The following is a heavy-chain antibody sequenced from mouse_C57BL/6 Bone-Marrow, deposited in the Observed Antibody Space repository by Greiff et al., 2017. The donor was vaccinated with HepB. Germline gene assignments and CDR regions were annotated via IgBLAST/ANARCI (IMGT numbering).Heavy chain of an antibody. CDR3: AREDCHDYAMDY. J-gene: IGHJ4*01. CDR1: GYTFTDYY. D-gene: IGHD6-1*01. V-gene: IGHV1-26*01. Sequence: EVQLQQSGPELVKPGASVKISCKASGYTFTDYYMHWVKQSHGQSLEWIGDINPNNGGTSYNQKFKGKATLTVDKSSSTAYMELRSLTSEDSAVYYCAREDCHDYAMDYWGQGTSVTVSS. CDR2: INPNNGGT.